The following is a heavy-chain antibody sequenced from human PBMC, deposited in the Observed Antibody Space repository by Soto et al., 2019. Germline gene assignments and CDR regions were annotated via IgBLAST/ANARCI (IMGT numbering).Heavy chain of an antibody. CDR3: TTNFNMVDI. V-gene: IGHV3-15*01. CDR1: GFTFNNAW. D-gene: IGHD3-10*01. J-gene: IGHJ3*02. Sequence: GGSLRLSCAASGFTFNNAWMTWVRQAPGKGLEWVGHIKSKTDGGTTDYAAPVKGRFTISRDDSKNTLYLQMDSLKTEDTAVYYCTTNFNMVDIWGQGTMVTVSS. CDR2: IKSKTDGGTT.